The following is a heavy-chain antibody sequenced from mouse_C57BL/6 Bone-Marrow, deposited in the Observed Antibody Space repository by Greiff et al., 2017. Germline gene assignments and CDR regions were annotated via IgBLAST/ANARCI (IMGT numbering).Heavy chain of an antibody. J-gene: IGHJ3*01. D-gene: IGHD2-3*01. CDR1: GFTFSDYG. CDR3: ARLGGYYGWFAY. CDR2: ISNLAYSI. Sequence: DVHLVESGGGLVQPGGSLKLSCAASGFTFSDYGMAWVRQAPRKGPEWVAFISNLAYSIYYADTVTGRFTIPRENAKKTLYREMSSLGSEDTAMYYCARLGGYYGWFAYWGQETLVTVSA. V-gene: IGHV5-15*01.